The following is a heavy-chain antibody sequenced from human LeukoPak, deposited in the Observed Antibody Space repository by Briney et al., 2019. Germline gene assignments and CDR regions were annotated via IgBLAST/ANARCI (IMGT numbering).Heavy chain of an antibody. CDR1: GGTFSNYV. CDR2: IIPIPDVA. D-gene: IGHD2-2*01. J-gene: IGHJ6*03. Sequence: GASVKVSCKTSGGTFSNYVISWVRQAPGQGLEWMGRIIPIPDVANYAQKFQGRVTITADKSTSTDYMELSSLRSEDTAVYYCARDGGIVVVPARMGYYYYYMDVWGKGTTVTVSS. V-gene: IGHV1-69*04. CDR3: ARDGGIVVVPARMGYYYYYMDV.